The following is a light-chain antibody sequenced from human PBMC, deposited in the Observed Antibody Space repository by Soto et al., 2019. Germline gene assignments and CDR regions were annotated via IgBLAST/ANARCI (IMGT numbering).Light chain of an antibody. CDR3: QQRSDWIT. V-gene: IGKV3-11*01. CDR2: DAS. Sequence: EIVLTQSPATLSLSPGERATLSCRASQSVSNSLAWFQQKPGQAPRLLIYDASNRATGIPARLSGSGSGTDFTLTIRSLEPEDFAVYYCQQRSDWITFGQGTRLEIK. J-gene: IGKJ5*01. CDR1: QSVSNS.